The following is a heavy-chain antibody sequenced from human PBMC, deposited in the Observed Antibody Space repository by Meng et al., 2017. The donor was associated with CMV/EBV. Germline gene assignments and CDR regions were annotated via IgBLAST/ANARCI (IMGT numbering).Heavy chain of an antibody. CDR1: GFTVSSNY. J-gene: IGHJ4*02. CDR2: IYSGGST. D-gene: IGHD4-17*01. CDR3: ARRGVTTKEFDY. V-gene: IGHV3-53*01. Sequence: GESLKISCAASGFTVSSNYMSWVRQAPGKGLEWVSVIYSGGSTYYADSVKGRFTISRDNSKSTLYLQMNSLRAEDTAVYYCARRGVTTKEFDYWGQGTLVTVSS.